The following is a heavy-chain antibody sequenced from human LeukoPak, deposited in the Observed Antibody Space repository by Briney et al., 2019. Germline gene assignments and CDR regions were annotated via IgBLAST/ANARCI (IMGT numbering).Heavy chain of an antibody. V-gene: IGHV3-48*03. CDR1: GFTFSSYE. J-gene: IGHJ4*02. CDR2: ITSSGSTI. CDR3: ARRVGSTGLDY. Sequence: PGGSLRLSCAASGFTFSSYEMNWVRQAPGKGLEWVSYITSSGSTIYYADSVKGRFTISRDNAKTSLYLQMNSLRAEDTAVYYRARRVGSTGLDYWGQGTLVTVSS. D-gene: IGHD2-8*02.